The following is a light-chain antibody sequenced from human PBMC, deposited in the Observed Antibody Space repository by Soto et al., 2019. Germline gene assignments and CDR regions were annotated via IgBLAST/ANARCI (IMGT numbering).Light chain of an antibody. CDR2: GAS. Sequence: EIVLTQSPGTLSLSPGERATLSCRASQSVSSSYLAWYQQEPGQAPRLLIYGASSRATGIPDGFSGSGSGTDFTLTISRLEPEDFAVYYCQQYGSSPLTFGGGTKVDIK. CDR1: QSVSSSY. CDR3: QQYGSSPLT. V-gene: IGKV3-20*01. J-gene: IGKJ4*01.